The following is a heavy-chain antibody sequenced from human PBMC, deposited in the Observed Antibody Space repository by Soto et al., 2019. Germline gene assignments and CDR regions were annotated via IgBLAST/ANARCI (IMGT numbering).Heavy chain of an antibody. CDR2: ISAYNGNT. CDR1: GYTFTNCG. Sequence: ASVTVSCQTSGYTFTNCGISWVRQAPGQGLEWMGWISAYNGNTNYAQKFQGRVTMTTDTSTTTAYMELRSLRSDDTAVYYCARVGGSIVLVPAAGPHWFDPWGQGTLVTVSS. J-gene: IGHJ5*02. CDR3: ARVGGSIVLVPAAGPHWFDP. V-gene: IGHV1-18*01. D-gene: IGHD2-2*01.